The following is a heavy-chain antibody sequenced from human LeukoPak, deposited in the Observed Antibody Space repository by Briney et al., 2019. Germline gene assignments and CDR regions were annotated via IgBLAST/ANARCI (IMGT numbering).Heavy chain of an antibody. D-gene: IGHD2-15*01. V-gene: IGHV7-4-1*02. J-gene: IGHJ4*02. CDR3: ARGCSGGSCYSFDY. Sequence: ASVKVSCKASGYTFTSYAMNWVRQAPGQGLEWIGWINANTGNPTYAQGFTGRFVFSLDTSVSTAYLQISSLKAEDTAVYYCARGCSGGSCYSFDYWGQGTLVTVSS. CDR1: GYTFTSYA. CDR2: INANTGNP.